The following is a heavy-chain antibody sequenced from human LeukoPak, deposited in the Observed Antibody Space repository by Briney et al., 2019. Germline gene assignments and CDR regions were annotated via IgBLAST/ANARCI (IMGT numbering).Heavy chain of an antibody. CDR2: IIPILGIA. CDR3: ARARTGTTNYYYYYMDV. CDR1: GGTFSSYT. V-gene: IGHV1-69*02. Sequence: SVKVSCKASGGTFSSYTISWVRQAPGQGLEWMGRIIPILGIANYAQKFQGRVTITADKSTSTAYMELSSLGSEDTAVYYCARARTGTTNYYYYYMDVWGKGTTVTVSS. D-gene: IGHD1-7*01. J-gene: IGHJ6*03.